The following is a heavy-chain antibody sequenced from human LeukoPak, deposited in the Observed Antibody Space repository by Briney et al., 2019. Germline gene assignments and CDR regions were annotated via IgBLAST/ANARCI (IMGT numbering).Heavy chain of an antibody. Sequence: SVKVSCKAAGGTFSSCAISWVRQAPGQGLEWMGGIIPIFGTANYAQKFQGRVTITADESTSTAYMELSSLRSEDTAVYYCARDRVTGAYYGMDVWGQGTTVTVSS. CDR1: GGTFSSCA. V-gene: IGHV1-69*01. CDR2: IIPIFGTA. J-gene: IGHJ6*02. D-gene: IGHD5-18*01. CDR3: ARDRVTGAYYGMDV.